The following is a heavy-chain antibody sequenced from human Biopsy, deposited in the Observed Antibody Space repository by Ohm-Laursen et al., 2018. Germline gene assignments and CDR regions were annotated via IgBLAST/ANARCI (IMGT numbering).Heavy chain of an antibody. D-gene: IGHD5-12*01. CDR2: INQSGST. CDR1: GESSSGYF. J-gene: IGHJ6*02. Sequence: TLSLTCAVNGESSSGYFWNWIRQPPGKGLEWIGEINQSGSTKYNPSLKRRATLSADSSNSQFSLRLTSVTAADTAINYCARGSGYFKLDVWGQGTTVTVSS. V-gene: IGHV4-34*01. CDR3: ARGSGYFKLDV.